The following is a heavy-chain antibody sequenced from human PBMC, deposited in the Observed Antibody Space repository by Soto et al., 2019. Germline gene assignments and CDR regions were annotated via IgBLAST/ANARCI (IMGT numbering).Heavy chain of an antibody. Sequence: RGESLKISCKGSGYSFTSYWISWVRQMPGKGLEWMGRIDPSDSYTNYSPSFQGHVTISADKSISTAYLQWSSLKASDTAMYYCASGGIAVAGTSPYYYYYYGMDVWGQGTTVTVSS. J-gene: IGHJ6*02. CDR2: IDPSDSYT. CDR3: ASGGIAVAGTSPYYYYYYGMDV. D-gene: IGHD6-19*01. CDR1: GYSFTSYW. V-gene: IGHV5-10-1*01.